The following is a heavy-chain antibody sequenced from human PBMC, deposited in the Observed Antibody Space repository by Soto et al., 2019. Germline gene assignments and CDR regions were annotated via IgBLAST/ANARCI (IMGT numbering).Heavy chain of an antibody. CDR2: IYHSGST. Sequence: PSETLSLTCAVSGGSISSGGYSWSWIRQPPGKGLECIGYIYHSGSTYYNPSLKSRVTISVDRSKNQFSLNLTSVTAADTAVYYCAKGGCSSCWFGPWGPGTLVTVSS. J-gene: IGHJ5*02. CDR3: AKGGCSSCWFGP. V-gene: IGHV4-30-2*01. D-gene: IGHD2-15*01. CDR1: GGSISSGGYS.